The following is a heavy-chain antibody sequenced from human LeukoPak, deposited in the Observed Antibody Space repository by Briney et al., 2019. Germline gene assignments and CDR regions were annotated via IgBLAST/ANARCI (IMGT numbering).Heavy chain of an antibody. Sequence: GSLRLSCAASGFTFSSYEMNWVRQPPGKGLEWIGSIYYSGSTYYNPSLKSRVTISVDTSKNQFSLKLSSVTAADTAVYYCARQIAYYDFWSGYFFDYWGQGTLVTVSS. CDR1: GFTFSSYE. D-gene: IGHD3-3*01. V-gene: IGHV4-39*01. CDR2: IYYSGST. J-gene: IGHJ4*02. CDR3: ARQIAYYDFWSGYFFDY.